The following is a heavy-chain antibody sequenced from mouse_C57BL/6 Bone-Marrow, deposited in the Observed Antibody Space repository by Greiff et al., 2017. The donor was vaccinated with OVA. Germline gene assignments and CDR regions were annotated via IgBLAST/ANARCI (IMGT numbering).Heavy chain of an antibody. V-gene: IGHV3-6*01. Sequence: ESGPGLVKPSQSLSLTCSVTGYSITSGYYWNWIRQFPGNKLEWMGYISYDGTNNYNPSLKNPISLTRDTSKNQFFLKLNSVTTEDTATYYCASGDEGDYWGQGTTLTVSS. J-gene: IGHJ2*01. CDR2: ISYDGTN. D-gene: IGHD3-3*01. CDR1: GYSITSGYY. CDR3: ASGDEGDY.